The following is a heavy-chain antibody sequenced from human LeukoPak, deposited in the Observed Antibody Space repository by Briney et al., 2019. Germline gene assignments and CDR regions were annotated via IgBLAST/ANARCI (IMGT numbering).Heavy chain of an antibody. V-gene: IGHV3-23*01. Sequence: GGSLRLSCAASGFTFSSYAMSWVRQAPGKGLEWVSAISGSGGSTYYAYSVKGRFTISRDNSKNTLYLQMNSLRAEDTAVYYCAKDRRYGSGSYYFDYWGQGTLVTVSS. CDR3: AKDRRYGSGSYYFDY. CDR1: GFTFSSYA. D-gene: IGHD3-10*01. J-gene: IGHJ4*02. CDR2: ISGSGGST.